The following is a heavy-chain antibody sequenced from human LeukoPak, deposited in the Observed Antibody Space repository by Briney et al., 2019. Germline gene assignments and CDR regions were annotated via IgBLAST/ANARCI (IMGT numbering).Heavy chain of an antibody. CDR3: ASVDIVGATTPSY. V-gene: IGHV4-30-2*01. D-gene: IGHD1-26*01. Sequence: PSQTLSLTCTVSGGSISSGGYYWSWIRQPPGKGLEWIGYIYHSGSTYYNPSLKSRVTISVDRSKNQFSLKLSSVTAADTAVYYCASVDIVGATTPSYWGQGTLVTVSS. CDR2: IYHSGST. J-gene: IGHJ4*02. CDR1: GGSISSGGYY.